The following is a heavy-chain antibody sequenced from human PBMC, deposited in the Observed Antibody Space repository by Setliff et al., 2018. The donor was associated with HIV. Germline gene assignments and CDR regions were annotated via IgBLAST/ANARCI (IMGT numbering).Heavy chain of an antibody. Sequence: KPSETLSLTCTVSGGSISSGSYYWNWIRQPAGKGLEWIGHIYSSGSTNYNPSLKSRVTISVDTSKNQFSLKLSSVTAADTAVYYCARPVVAAIGGFDPWGQGTLVTVSS. CDR3: ARPVVAAIGGFDP. CDR2: IYSSGST. J-gene: IGHJ5*02. V-gene: IGHV4-61*09. D-gene: IGHD2-15*01. CDR1: GGSISSGSYY.